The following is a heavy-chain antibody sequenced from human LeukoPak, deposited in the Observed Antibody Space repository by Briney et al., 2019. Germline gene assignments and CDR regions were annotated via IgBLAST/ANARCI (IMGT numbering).Heavy chain of an antibody. D-gene: IGHD1-7*01. CDR2: IISKTDGETK. J-gene: IGHJ4*02. CDR1: GFTFINAW. CDR3: TTDSNWNYAGY. Sequence: GGSLRLSCAASGFTFINAWMSWVRQAPGKGLEWVGRIISKTDGETKDYAAPVKGRFTISRDDSKNTLYLQMNSLKTEDTAVYYCTTDSNWNYAGYWGQGTLVTVSS. V-gene: IGHV3-15*01.